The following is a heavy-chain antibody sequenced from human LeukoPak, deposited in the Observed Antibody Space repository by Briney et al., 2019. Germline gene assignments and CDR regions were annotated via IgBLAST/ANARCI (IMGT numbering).Heavy chain of an antibody. Sequence: ASVKVSCRASGYTFTGYYIHWVRQAPGQGLEWVGWINSNSGGTNYAQKFQGRVTMTRDTSISTVYMELSRLRSDDTAVYYCAREKVEGANWFDPWGQGTLVTVFS. J-gene: IGHJ5*02. D-gene: IGHD2-15*01. CDR2: INSNSGGT. CDR3: AREKVEGANWFDP. CDR1: GYTFTGYY. V-gene: IGHV1-2*02.